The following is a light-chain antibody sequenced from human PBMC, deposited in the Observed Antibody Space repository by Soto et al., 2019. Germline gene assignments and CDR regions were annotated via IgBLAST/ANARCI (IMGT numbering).Light chain of an antibody. Sequence: QAVVTQEPSLTVSPGGTVTLTCGSSTGPVTSDHYPYWFQQKPGQAPKTLIYDTNKKHSWTPTRFSGSLLGGKAAMTLSGPQPEDEAEYYCLLSHDVSQVFGGGTKLTVL. CDR1: TGPVTSDHY. CDR2: DTN. V-gene: IGLV7-46*01. J-gene: IGLJ3*02. CDR3: LLSHDVSQV.